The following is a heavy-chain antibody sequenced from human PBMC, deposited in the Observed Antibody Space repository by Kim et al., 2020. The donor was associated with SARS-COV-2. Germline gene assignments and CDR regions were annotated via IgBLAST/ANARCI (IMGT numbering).Heavy chain of an antibody. CDR2: ISGSGGST. CDR1: GFTFSSYA. D-gene: IGHD3-3*01. CDR3: AKDKHYDFWSGYSHMDV. Sequence: GGSLRLSCAASGFTFSSYAMSWVRQAPGKGLEWVSAISGSGGSTYYADSVKGRFTISRDNSKNTLYLQMNSLRAEDTAVYYCAKDKHYDFWSGYSHMDVWGKGTTVTVSS. V-gene: IGHV3-23*01. J-gene: IGHJ6*03.